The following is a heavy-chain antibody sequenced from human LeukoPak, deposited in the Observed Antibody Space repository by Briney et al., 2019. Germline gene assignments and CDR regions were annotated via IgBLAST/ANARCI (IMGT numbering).Heavy chain of an antibody. CDR2: IIPIFGTA. CDR1: GGTFSSYA. D-gene: IGHD3-3*01. J-gene: IGHJ4*02. V-gene: IGHV1-69*13. Sequence: SVKVSCKASGGTFSSYAISWVRQAPGQGLEWMGGIIPIFGTANYAQKFQGRVTITADESTSTAYMELRSLRSDDTAVHYCARGGMSGHHPVDYWGQGTLVTVSS. CDR3: ARGGMSGHHPVDY.